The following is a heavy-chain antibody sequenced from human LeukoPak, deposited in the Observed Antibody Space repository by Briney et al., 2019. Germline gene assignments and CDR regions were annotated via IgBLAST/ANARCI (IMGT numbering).Heavy chain of an antibody. J-gene: IGHJ3*02. D-gene: IGHD2-21*01. CDR2: ISSSSSTI. CDR3: AIIGCYRGVCDFDI. Sequence: PGGSLRLSCAASGFTFSSYSMNWVRQAPGKGLEWVSYISSSSSTIYYADSVKGRFTISRDNARNSLYLQMNSLRAEDTAVYYCAIIGCYRGVCDFDIWGQGTMVTVSS. CDR1: GFTFSSYS. V-gene: IGHV3-48*01.